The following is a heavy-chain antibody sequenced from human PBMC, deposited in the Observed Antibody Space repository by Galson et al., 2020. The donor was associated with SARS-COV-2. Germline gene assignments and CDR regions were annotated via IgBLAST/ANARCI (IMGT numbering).Heavy chain of an antibody. CDR3: AHYHPYYYDSSGYTGFDP. V-gene: IGHV2-5*02. D-gene: IGHD3-22*01. Sequence: KMSGPTLVKPTQTLTLTYTFSGFSLSTSGVGVGWIRQPPGKALEWLALIYWDDDKRYSPSLKSRLTITKDTSKNQVVLTMTNMDPVDTATYYCAHYHPYYYDSSGYTGFDPWGQGTLVTVSS. CDR1: GFSLSTSGVG. J-gene: IGHJ5*02. CDR2: IYWDDDK.